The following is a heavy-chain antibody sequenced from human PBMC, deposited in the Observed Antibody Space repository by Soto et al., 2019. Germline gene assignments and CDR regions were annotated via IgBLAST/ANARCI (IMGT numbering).Heavy chain of an antibody. V-gene: IGHV1-46*01. Sequence: ASVKVSCKASGYTFTCYYMHWVRQAPGQGLEWMGIINPSGGSTSYAQKFQGRVTMTRDTSTSTVYMELSSLRSEDTAVYYCARDITIFGVVTLSHYYGMDVWGQGTTVTVSS. CDR1: GYTFTCYY. CDR3: ARDITIFGVVTLSHYYGMDV. J-gene: IGHJ6*02. CDR2: INPSGGST. D-gene: IGHD3-3*01.